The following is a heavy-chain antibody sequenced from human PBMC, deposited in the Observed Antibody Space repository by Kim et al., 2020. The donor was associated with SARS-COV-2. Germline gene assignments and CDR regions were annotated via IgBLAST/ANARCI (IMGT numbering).Heavy chain of an antibody. CDR1: GFSFSTYA. Sequence: GGSLRLSCAASGFSFSTYAMSWVRQAPGKGLEWVSAISGGGESTFYTDSVKGRFTISADFSKNTLYLQMSSLRADDTAVYYCARDSSGGYHLGSYFDFWG. J-gene: IGHJ4*01. V-gene: IGHV3-23*01. CDR3: ARDSSGGYHLGSYFDF. D-gene: IGHD6-19*01. CDR2: ISGGGEST.